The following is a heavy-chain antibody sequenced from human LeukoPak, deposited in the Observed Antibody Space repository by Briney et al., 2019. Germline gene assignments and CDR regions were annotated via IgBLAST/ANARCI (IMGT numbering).Heavy chain of an antibody. D-gene: IGHD5-18*01. CDR2: IYYSGST. V-gene: IGHV4-39*07. CDR1: GGSISSSSYY. CDR3: ARAVDTAMGPFDY. Sequence: SETLSLTCTVSGGSISSSSYYWGWIRQPPGKGLEWIGSIYYSGSTYYNPSLKSRVTISVDTSKNQLSLKLSSVTAADTAVYYCARAVDTAMGPFDYWGQGTLVTVSS. J-gene: IGHJ4*02.